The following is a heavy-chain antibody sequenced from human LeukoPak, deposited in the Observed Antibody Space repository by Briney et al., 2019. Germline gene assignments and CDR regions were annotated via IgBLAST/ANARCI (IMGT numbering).Heavy chain of an antibody. CDR2: IKQDGSET. V-gene: IGHV3-7*01. CDR3: ARQRGSGCLDY. Sequence: GGSLRLSCAASRFTLSNYWMSWVRQAPGKGLEWVANIKQDGSETYYVGSVEGRFTISRDNAKNSLSLQMNRLRAEDTAVYYCARQRGSGCLDYWGQGTLVTVSS. D-gene: IGHD6-19*01. J-gene: IGHJ4*02. CDR1: RFTLSNYW.